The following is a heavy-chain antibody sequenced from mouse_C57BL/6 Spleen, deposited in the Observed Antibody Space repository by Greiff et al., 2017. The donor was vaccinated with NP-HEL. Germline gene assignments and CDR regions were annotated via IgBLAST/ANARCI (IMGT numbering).Heavy chain of an antibody. CDR3: ARSGSTRYFDV. D-gene: IGHD1-1*01. Sequence: EVQLQQSGPELVKPGASVKISCKASGYTFTDYYMNWVKQSHGKSLEWIGDINPNNGGTSYNQKFKGKATLTVDKSSSTAYMELRSLTSEDSDVYYCARSGSTRYFDVWGTGTTVTVSS. CDR1: GYTFTDYY. V-gene: IGHV1-26*01. J-gene: IGHJ1*03. CDR2: INPNNGGT.